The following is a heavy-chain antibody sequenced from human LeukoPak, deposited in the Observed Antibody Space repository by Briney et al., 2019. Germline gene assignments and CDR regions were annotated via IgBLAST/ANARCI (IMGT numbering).Heavy chain of an antibody. CDR3: ARGTVQQQLPIDY. Sequence: PSXXLSLTCTVSGGSISSYYWSWIRQPPGKGLEWIGYIYYSGSTNYNPSLKSRVTISVDTSKTQFSLKLSSLPAADTAVYYCARGTVQQQLPIDYWGQGTLVTVSS. V-gene: IGHV4-59*01. J-gene: IGHJ4*02. CDR2: IYYSGST. CDR1: GGSISSYY. D-gene: IGHD6-13*01.